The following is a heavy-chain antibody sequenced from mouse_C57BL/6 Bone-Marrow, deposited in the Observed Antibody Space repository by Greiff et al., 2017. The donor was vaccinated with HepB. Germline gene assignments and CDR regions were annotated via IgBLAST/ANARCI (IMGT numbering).Heavy chain of an antibody. V-gene: IGHV2-6*01. CDR1: GFSLTSYG. Sequence: VKLQESGPGLVAPSQSLSITCTVSGFSLTSYGVDWVRQSPGKGLEWLGVIWGVGSTNYNSALKSRLSISKDNSKSQVFLKMNSLQTDDTAMYYCASGSSFAMDYWGQGTSVTVSS. CDR3: ASGSSFAMDY. CDR2: IWGVGST. J-gene: IGHJ4*01. D-gene: IGHD1-1*01.